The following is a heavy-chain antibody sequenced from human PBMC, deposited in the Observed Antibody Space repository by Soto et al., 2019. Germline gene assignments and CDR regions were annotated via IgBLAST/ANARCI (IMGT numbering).Heavy chain of an antibody. Sequence: GGSLRLSCAASGFTFSSYAMSWVRQAPGKGLEWVSAISGSGGSTYYADSVKGRFTISRDNSKNTLYLQMNSLRAEDTDVYYCARHIAARDRGPMSFWFDPWGQGTLVTVSS. CDR1: GFTFSSYA. J-gene: IGHJ5*02. CDR3: ARHIAARDRGPMSFWFDP. D-gene: IGHD6-6*01. V-gene: IGHV3-23*01. CDR2: ISGSGGST.